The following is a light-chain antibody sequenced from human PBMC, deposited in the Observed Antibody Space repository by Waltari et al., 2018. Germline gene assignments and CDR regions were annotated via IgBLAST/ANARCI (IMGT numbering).Light chain of an antibody. Sequence: DIQMTQSPSSLSASVGDRVTVTCRASQGINKELNWYQQKPGKAPTLLTYAASSLQMGVSSRFSGSGSGTDFTLTISSLQPEDVATYYCQQDYTTPFTFGQGTKVEIK. CDR3: QQDYTTPFT. CDR2: AAS. J-gene: IGKJ2*01. CDR1: QGINKE. V-gene: IGKV1-27*01.